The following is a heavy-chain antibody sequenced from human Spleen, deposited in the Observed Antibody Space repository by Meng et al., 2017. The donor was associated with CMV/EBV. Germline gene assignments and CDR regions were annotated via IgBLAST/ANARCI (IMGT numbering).Heavy chain of an antibody. Sequence: SETLSLTCAVYGGSFSGYYWSWIRQPPGKGLEWIGEINHSGSTNYNPSLKSRVTISVDTSKNRFSLKLSSVTAADTAVYYCASTEIGWFDPWGQGTLVTVSS. CDR3: ASTEIGWFDP. D-gene: IGHD2/OR15-2a*01. J-gene: IGHJ5*02. CDR1: GGSFSGYY. V-gene: IGHV4-34*01. CDR2: INHSGST.